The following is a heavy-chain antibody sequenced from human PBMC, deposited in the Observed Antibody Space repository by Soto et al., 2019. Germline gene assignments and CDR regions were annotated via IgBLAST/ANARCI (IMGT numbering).Heavy chain of an antibody. V-gene: IGHV4-59*08. CDR1: GGSISSYY. CDR2: IYYSGST. CDR3: ASLTTVTSYFGY. J-gene: IGHJ4*02. D-gene: IGHD4-17*01. Sequence: KPSETLSLTCTVSGGSISSYYWSWIRQPPGKGLEWIGYIYYSGSTNYNPSLKSRVTISVDTSKNQFSLKLSSVTAADTAVYYCASLTTVTSYFGYWGQGTLVTVSS.